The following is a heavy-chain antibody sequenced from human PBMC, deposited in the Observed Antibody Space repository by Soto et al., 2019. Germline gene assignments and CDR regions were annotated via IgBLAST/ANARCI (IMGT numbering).Heavy chain of an antibody. V-gene: IGHV4-34*01. J-gene: IGHJ6*03. D-gene: IGHD6-13*01. Sequence: ETLSLTCAVYGGSFSGYYWSWIRQPPGKGLEWIGEINHSGSTNYNPSLKSRVTISVDTSKNQFSLKLISVTAADTAVCYCARGPQGASWYYYYYYYMDVWGKGTTVTVSS. CDR1: GGSFSGYY. CDR2: INHSGST. CDR3: ARGPQGASWYYYYYYYMDV.